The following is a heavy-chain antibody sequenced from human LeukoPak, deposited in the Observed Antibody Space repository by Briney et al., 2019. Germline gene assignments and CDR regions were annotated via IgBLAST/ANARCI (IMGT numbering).Heavy chain of an antibody. CDR1: GGSISSYY. Sequence: SETLSLTCTVSGGSISSYYWSWIRQPPGKGLEWIGYIYYSGSTNYNPSLKSRVTISVDTSKNQFSLKLSSVTAADTAVYCCARVGVDTNWFDPWGQGTLVTVSS. CDR3: ARVGVDTNWFDP. V-gene: IGHV4-59*01. D-gene: IGHD5-18*01. J-gene: IGHJ5*02. CDR2: IYYSGST.